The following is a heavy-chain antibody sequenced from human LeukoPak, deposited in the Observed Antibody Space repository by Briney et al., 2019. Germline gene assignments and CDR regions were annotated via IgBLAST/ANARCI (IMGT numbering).Heavy chain of an antibody. V-gene: IGHV4-59*08. CDR2: ISYTGST. Sequence: SETLSLTCTVSGGSISSYYWSWLRQPPGKGLEWIGYISYTGSTTYNPSLKSRVTISVDTSKNQFSLKLNSVIAADTAVYYCARLLTGMYFDYWGQGTLVTVST. D-gene: IGHD3-10*01. J-gene: IGHJ4*02. CDR1: GGSISSYY. CDR3: ARLLTGMYFDY.